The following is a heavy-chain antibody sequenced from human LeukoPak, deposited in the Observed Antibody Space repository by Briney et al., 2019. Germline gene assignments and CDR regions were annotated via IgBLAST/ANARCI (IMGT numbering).Heavy chain of an antibody. Sequence: PGGSPRLSCAASGFTFTNAWMNWVRQAPGKGLEWVGRIKSKSEGGATDYAAPVKGRFTISRDDSKNALYLQMNSLITDDTGVYYCSTITSKSVVVEDYWGQGTPVTVSS. V-gene: IGHV3-15*01. D-gene: IGHD2-21*01. CDR3: STITSKSVVVEDY. J-gene: IGHJ4*02. CDR2: IKSKSEGGAT. CDR1: GFTFTNAW.